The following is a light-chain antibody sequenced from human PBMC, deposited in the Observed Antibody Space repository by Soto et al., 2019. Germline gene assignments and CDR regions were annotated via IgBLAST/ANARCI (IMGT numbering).Light chain of an antibody. CDR2: GAS. J-gene: IGKJ5*01. V-gene: IGKV3-20*01. Sequence: EIVLTQSPGNLSLSNGESATLSCRASQRVSSSYLAWFQQKPGRAPRLFIYGASSRATGIPDRFSGSGSGTDFTLTISRLEAEDSAVYYCQHYGGSPITFSQGTRLEI. CDR1: QRVSSSY. CDR3: QHYGGSPIT.